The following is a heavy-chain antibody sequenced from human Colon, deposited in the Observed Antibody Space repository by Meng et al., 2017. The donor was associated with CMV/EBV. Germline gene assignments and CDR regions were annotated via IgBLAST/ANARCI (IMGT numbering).Heavy chain of an antibody. D-gene: IGHD5-24*01. J-gene: IGHJ4*02. V-gene: IGHV3-23*01. CDR3: AKDARVHDY. CDR2: ISGSGGST. Sequence: GESLKISCAASGFTFSSYAMSWVRQALGKGLEWVSAISGSGGSTYYADSVKGRFTISRDNSKNTLYLQMNSLRAEDTAVYYCAKDARVHDYWGQGTLVTVSS. CDR1: GFTFSSYA.